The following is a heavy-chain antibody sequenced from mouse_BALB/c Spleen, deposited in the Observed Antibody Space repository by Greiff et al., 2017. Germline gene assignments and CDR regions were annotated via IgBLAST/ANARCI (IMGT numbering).Heavy chain of an antibody. D-gene: IGHD5-2*01. V-gene: IGHV1-80*01. CDR2: IYPGEGDN. CDR3: SRGITTGFYAMDY. CDR1: GYAFSSYW. Sequence: VQLQQSGTVLARPGASVKISCKASGYAFSSYWMNWVQQRPGQGLEWIGQIYPGEGDNNYNGKFTGKATLTADKSSSTAYMQLSSLTSEDSAVYFCSRGITTGFYAMDYWGQGTSVTVSS. J-gene: IGHJ4*01.